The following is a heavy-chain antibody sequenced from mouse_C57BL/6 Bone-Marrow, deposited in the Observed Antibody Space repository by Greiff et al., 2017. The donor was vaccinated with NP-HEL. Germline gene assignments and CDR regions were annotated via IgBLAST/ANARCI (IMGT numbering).Heavy chain of an antibody. D-gene: IGHD1-1*01. J-gene: IGHJ3*01. CDR2: INPSSGYT. V-gene: IGHV1-7*01. CDR3: AREREIYYYGSSPWFAY. Sequence: VKLLESGAELAKPGASVKLSCKASGYTFTSYWMHWVKQRPGQGLEWIGYINPSSGYTKYNQKFKDKATLTADKSSSTAYMQLSSLTYEDSAVYYCAREREIYYYGSSPWFAYWGQGTLVTVSA. CDR1: GYTFTSYW.